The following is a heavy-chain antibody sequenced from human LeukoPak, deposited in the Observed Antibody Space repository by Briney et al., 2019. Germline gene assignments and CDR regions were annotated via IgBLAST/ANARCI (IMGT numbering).Heavy chain of an antibody. Sequence: PSETLSLTCTVSGASINSHFRSWIRQPAGEGLEWVGRIYSDGTSKYNPSLESRVTMSVDTSKNQFSLKLSSVTAADTAFYYCAKDPVEYSSSNWFDPWGQGTLVTVSS. V-gene: IGHV4-4*07. J-gene: IGHJ5*02. CDR1: GASINSHF. D-gene: IGHD6-6*01. CDR3: AKDPVEYSSSNWFDP. CDR2: IYSDGTS.